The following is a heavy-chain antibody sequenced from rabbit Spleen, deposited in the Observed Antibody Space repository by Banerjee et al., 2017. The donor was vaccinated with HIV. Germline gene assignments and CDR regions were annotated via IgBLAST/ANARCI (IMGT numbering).Heavy chain of an antibody. D-gene: IGHD1-1*01. Sequence: QEQLKETGGGLVQPGGSLKLSCAASGLDFSSSYWICWVRQAPGKGLEWIACIDVNKGNTHYAYWAKGRFTISETSSTTVTLQMSSLTAADTATYFCARQVYSGGFRHFNLWGQCTLVTVS. CDR3: ARQVYSGGFRHFNL. V-gene: IGHV1S45*01. CDR1: GLDFSSSYW. CDR2: IDVNKGNT. J-gene: IGHJ4*01.